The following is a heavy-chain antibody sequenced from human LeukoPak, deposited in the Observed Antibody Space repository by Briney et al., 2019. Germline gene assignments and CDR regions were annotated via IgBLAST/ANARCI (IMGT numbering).Heavy chain of an antibody. CDR1: GYTFTGYY. V-gene: IGHV1-2*02. CDR3: ARDFFNPYYYYYYMDV. D-gene: IGHD1-14*01. J-gene: IGHJ6*03. Sequence: ASVKVSCKASGYTFTGYYMHWVRQAPGQGLEWMGWINPNSGGTNYAQKLQGRVTMTRDTSISTAYMELSRLRSADTAVYSCARDFFNPYYYYYYMDVWGEGTTVTVSS. CDR2: INPNSGGT.